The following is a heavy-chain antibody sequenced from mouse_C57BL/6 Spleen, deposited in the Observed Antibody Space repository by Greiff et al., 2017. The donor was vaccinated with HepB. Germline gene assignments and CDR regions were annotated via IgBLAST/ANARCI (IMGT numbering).Heavy chain of an antibody. D-gene: IGHD1-1*01. CDR1: GFNIKDDY. CDR2: IDPENGDT. V-gene: IGHV14-4*01. J-gene: IGHJ2*01. CDR3: TTNYYGSRGFDY. Sequence: VQLQQSGAELVRPGASVKLSCTASGFNIKDDYMHWVKQRPEQGLEWIGWIDPENGDTEYASKFQGKATITVDTSSNTAYLQLSSLTSEDTAVYYCTTNYYGSRGFDYWGQGTTLTVSS.